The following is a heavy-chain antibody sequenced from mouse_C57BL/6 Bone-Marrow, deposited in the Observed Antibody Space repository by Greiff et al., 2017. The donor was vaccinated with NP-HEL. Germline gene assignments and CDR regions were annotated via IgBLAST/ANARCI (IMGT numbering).Heavy chain of an antibody. D-gene: IGHD1-1*01. J-gene: IGHJ3*01. CDR1: GYTFTSYW. Sequence: VQLQQPGAELVMPGASVKLSCKASGYTFTSYWMHWVKQRPGQGLEWIGEIDPSDSYTNYNQKFKGKSTLTVDKSSSTAYMQLSSLTSEDSAVYYCARRGYYCSFAYWGQGTLVTVSA. CDR3: ARRGYYCSFAY. V-gene: IGHV1-69*01. CDR2: IDPSDSYT.